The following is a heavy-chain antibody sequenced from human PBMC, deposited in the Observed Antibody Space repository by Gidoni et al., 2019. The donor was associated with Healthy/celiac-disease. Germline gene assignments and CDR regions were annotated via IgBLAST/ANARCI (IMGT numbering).Heavy chain of an antibody. D-gene: IGHD3-10*01. Sequence: QVQLVESGGGVDQPGRALRLPCAASGFTFSSSGMHRVRQAPGKGLEWVAVIWYDGSNKYYADSVKGRFTISRENSKNTLYLQMNSLRAEDTAVYYCARDLGDPTTYYYGSGSYAADYWGQGTLVTVSS. V-gene: IGHV3-33*01. J-gene: IGHJ4*02. CDR3: ARDLGDPTTYYYGSGSYAADY. CDR1: GFTFSSSG. CDR2: IWYDGSNK.